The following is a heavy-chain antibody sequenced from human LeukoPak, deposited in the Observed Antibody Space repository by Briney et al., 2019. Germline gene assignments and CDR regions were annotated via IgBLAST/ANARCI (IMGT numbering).Heavy chain of an antibody. D-gene: IGHD3-16*02. CDR2: ISSIGSTI. J-gene: IGHJ4*02. CDR1: GFTFSSYE. V-gene: IGHV3-48*03. Sequence: GGSLRLSCAASGFTFSSYEMNWVRQAPGKGLEWVSYISSIGSTIYYADSVKGRFTISRDNAKNSLYLQMNSLRAEDTAVYYCARDEDAGTYDYVWGSYRSPFDYWGQGTLVTVSS. CDR3: ARDEDAGTYDYVWGSYRSPFDY.